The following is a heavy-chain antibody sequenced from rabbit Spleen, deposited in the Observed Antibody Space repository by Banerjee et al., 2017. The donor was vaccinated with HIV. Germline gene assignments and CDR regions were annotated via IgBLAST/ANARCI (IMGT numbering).Heavy chain of an antibody. CDR2: IYAGSIGST. CDR3: ASDTSSSFSSYGMDL. D-gene: IGHD1-1*01. CDR1: GFSFNSNYY. V-gene: IGHV1S45*01. Sequence: QEQLEESGGDLVKTEGSLTLTCTASGFSFNSNYYICWVSQAPGKGLEWIACIYAGSIGSTVCASWAKGRFTISKTSSTTVTLQMTSLTVADTATYFCASDTSSSFSSYGMDLWGPGTLVPVS. J-gene: IGHJ6*01.